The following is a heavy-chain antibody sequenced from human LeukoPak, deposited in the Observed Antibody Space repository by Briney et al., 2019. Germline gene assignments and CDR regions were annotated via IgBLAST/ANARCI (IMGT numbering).Heavy chain of an antibody. J-gene: IGHJ6*02. CDR2: ISYDGSNK. CDR1: GFTFSSYG. D-gene: IGHD3-22*01. V-gene: IGHV3-30*18. Sequence: GGSLRLSCATSGFTFSSYGMHWVRQAPGKGLEWVAVISYDGSNKYYADSVKGRFTISRDNSKNTLYLQMNSLRAEDTAVYYCAKDLILHSSGYYADYYYGMDVWGQGTTVTVSS. CDR3: AKDLILHSSGYYADYYYGMDV.